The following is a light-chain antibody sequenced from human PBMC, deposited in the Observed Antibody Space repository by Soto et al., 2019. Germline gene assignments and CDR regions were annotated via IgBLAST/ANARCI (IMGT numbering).Light chain of an antibody. V-gene: IGKV3-15*01. J-gene: IGKJ1*01. CDR2: GAS. Sequence: EIVLTQSPATLSVSPGGRATLSCRASQNVMYNLAWYQQKPGQAPRLLVYGASTSATDATPRFRGSGSGTEFSLTISSLQSEDYAPYFCQQYSSWPRTFGQGSRVEIK. CDR3: QQYSSWPRT. CDR1: QNVMYN.